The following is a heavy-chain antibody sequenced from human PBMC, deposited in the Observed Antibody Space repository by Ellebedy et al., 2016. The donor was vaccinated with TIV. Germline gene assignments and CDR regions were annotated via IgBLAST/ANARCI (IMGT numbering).Heavy chain of an antibody. V-gene: IGHV3-7*05. CDR1: GFTFSSFW. CDR2: IKYDGSET. CDR3: ANAVVKHCRSTSCYAYYYYGMDV. D-gene: IGHD2-2*01. J-gene: IGHJ6*02. Sequence: PGGSLRLSCAASGFTFSSFWMTWVRQAPGKGLGWVANIKYDGSETYYADSVKGRFTISRDNAKNSLYLQMNSLRAEDTAVYYCANAVVKHCRSTSCYAYYYYGMDVWGQGTTVTVSS.